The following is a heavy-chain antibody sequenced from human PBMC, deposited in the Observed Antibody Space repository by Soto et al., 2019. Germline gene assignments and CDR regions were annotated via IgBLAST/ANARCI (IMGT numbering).Heavy chain of an antibody. CDR2: IYPGDSNT. CDR1: GYSFTSYW. CDR3: ARWVAGGGARWFDP. Sequence: GESLKISCKGSGYSFTSYWIGWVRQMPGKGLEWMGIIYPGDSNTNYSPSFQGHVTISADKSINTAYVQWSSLKASDTAMYYCARWVAGGGARWFDPWGQGTLVTVSS. V-gene: IGHV5-51*01. D-gene: IGHD6-13*01. J-gene: IGHJ5*02.